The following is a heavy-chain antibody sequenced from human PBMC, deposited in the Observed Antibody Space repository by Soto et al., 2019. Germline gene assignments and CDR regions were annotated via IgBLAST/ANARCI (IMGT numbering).Heavy chain of an antibody. Sequence: SETLSLTCAVYGGSFSGYYWSWIRQPPGKGLEWIGEINHSGSTNYNPSLKSRVTISVDMSKNQFSLKLSSVTAADTAVYYCARQDRVVAEGRWFDPWGQGTLFTVSS. D-gene: IGHD2-15*01. V-gene: IGHV4-34*01. CDR3: ARQDRVVAEGRWFDP. CDR1: GGSFSGYY. J-gene: IGHJ5*02. CDR2: INHSGST.